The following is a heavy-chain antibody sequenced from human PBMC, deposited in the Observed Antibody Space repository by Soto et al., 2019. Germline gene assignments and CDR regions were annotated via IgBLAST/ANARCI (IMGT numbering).Heavy chain of an antibody. CDR3: VREIDRGMAWN. D-gene: IGHD3-10*01. Sequence: GGSVRLSCTASGFTFGDYAMSWFRQAPGKGLEFLGFIRSKAYGGTPDYAASVKGRFSISRDDSKSIAYLQMNSLKTEDTAVYYCVREIDRGMAWNWGQGSLVTVSS. J-gene: IGHJ4*02. CDR2: IRSKAYGGTP. V-gene: IGHV3-49*03. CDR1: GFTFGDYA.